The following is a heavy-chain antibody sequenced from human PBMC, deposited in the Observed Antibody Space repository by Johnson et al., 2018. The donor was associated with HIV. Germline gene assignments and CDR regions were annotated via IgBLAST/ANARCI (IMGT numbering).Heavy chain of an antibody. CDR3: AKANWNGDAFDV. CDR1: GFTFSNAW. CDR2: IKSKTDGGTT. D-gene: IGHD1-1*01. V-gene: IGHV3-15*05. J-gene: IGHJ3*01. Sequence: VQLVESGGGVVRPGGSLRLSCAASGFTFSNAWMSWVRQAPGTGLEWVGRIKSKTDGGTTDYAAPVKGRFTISRDNSKNTQYLQMNSLRAEDTALYYCAKANWNGDAFDVWGQGTMVTVSS.